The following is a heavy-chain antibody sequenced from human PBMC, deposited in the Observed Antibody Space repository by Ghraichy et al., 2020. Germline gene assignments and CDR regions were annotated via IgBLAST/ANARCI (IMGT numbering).Heavy chain of an antibody. Sequence: ASVKVSCKASGYTFTGYYINWVRQAPGQGLEWMGRINPNSGGTNYAQKFQGRVTMTRDTSISTAYMELSRLRSDDTAVYYCARVNPYISSSADHDAFDLWEQGIMVTVSS. V-gene: IGHV1-2*06. CDR3: ARVNPYISSSADHDAFDL. CDR1: GYTFTGYY. CDR2: INPNSGGT. J-gene: IGHJ3*01. D-gene: IGHD6-6*01.